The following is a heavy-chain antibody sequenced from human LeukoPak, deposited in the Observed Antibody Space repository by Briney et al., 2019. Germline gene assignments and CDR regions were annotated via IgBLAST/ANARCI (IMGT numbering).Heavy chain of an antibody. CDR2: ISANGGST. CDR3: VKDLYKGDSASWYFFHY. J-gene: IGHJ4*02. V-gene: IGHV3-64D*06. Sequence: PGGSLRLSCAASGFTFSRYWMHWVRQAPGKGLEYVSGISANGGSTYHADSVKGRFTISRDTSKNTLYLQMSSLRAEDTAMYYCVKDLYKGDSASWYFFHYWGQGTLVTVSS. CDR1: GFTFSRYW. D-gene: IGHD6-13*01.